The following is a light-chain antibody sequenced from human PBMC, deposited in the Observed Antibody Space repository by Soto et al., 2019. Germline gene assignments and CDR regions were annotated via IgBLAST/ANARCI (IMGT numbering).Light chain of an antibody. CDR2: DVS. J-gene: IGLJ2*01. V-gene: IGLV2-14*03. Sequence: QSVLTQPASVSGSPGQSITITCTGTRSDIGAYNFVSWYQQHPGEVPKLMLYDVSIRPSGVSNRFSGSKSGNTASLTISGLQAEDEADYYCTSWTTSTTMIFGGGTNSPS. CDR3: TSWTTSTTMI. CDR1: RSDIGAYNF.